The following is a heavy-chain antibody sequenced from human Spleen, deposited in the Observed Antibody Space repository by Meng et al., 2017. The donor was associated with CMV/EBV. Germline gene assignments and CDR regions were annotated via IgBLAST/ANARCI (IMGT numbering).Heavy chain of an antibody. D-gene: IGHD6-13*01. CDR2: IIPIFGTA. J-gene: IGHJ6*02. Sequence: SSVKVSCKASGGTFSSYAISWVRQAPGQGLEWMGGIIPIFGTANYAQKFQGRVTITTDESTSTAYMDLSSLRSEDTAVYYWARDSIAAAVYYYYGMDVWGQGTTVTVSS. CDR3: ARDSIAAAVYYYYGMDV. V-gene: IGHV1-69*05. CDR1: GGTFSSYA.